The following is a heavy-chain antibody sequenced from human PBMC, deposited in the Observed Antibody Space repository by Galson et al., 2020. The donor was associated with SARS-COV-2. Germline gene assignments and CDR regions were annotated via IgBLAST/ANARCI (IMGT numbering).Heavy chain of an antibody. J-gene: IGHJ4*02. V-gene: IGHV3-23*01. D-gene: IGHD3-22*01. CDR3: AKEDDTSGYFWGGLTY. CDR1: GFTFRNYA. Sequence: QAGGSLRLSCEASGFTFRNYAMTWVRQAPGKGLEWVSAISGSSGGTYYADSVKGRFTISRDNSKNTLYLQMNRLRAADTAVYYCAKEDDTSGYFWGGLTYWGQGALVTVSS. CDR2: ISGSSGGT.